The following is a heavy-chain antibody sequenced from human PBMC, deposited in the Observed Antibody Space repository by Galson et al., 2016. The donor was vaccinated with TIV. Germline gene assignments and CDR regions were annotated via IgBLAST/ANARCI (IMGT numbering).Heavy chain of an antibody. CDR2: IYWSDGT. Sequence: PALTQPTQTLTLTCTFSGVPLSPSAGGGAWIRQHPRTSLEWVALIYWSDGTRYSPSLKRRVTIYKDTYKNQVVLTMTDIDPADTATYYCARISVYYDQSGHFIPRSFDYWGQGTPVTVSS. D-gene: IGHD3-16*01. CDR1: GVPLSPSAGG. J-gene: IGHJ4*02. CDR3: ARISVYYDQSGHFIPRSFDY. V-gene: IGHV2-5*01.